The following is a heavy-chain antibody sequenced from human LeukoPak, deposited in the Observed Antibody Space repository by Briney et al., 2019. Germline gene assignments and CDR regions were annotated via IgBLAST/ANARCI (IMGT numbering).Heavy chain of an antibody. V-gene: IGHV1-18*01. J-gene: IGHJ3*02. CDR1: GYTFTSYG. Sequence: ASVKVSCKASGYTFTSYGISWVRQAPGQGLKWMGWIRAYNGNTNYAQKLQGRVTMTTDTSTSTAYMELRSLRSDDTAVYYCARDYDILTGHGASDAFDIWGQGTMVTVSS. D-gene: IGHD3-9*01. CDR2: IRAYNGNT. CDR3: ARDYDILTGHGASDAFDI.